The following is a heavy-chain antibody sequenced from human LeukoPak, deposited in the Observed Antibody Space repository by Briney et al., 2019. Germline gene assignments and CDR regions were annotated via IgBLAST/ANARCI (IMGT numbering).Heavy chain of an antibody. CDR3: ARVGGWHWFDP. J-gene: IGHJ5*02. CDR1: GFTFSSYE. CDR2: IRPGGENT. V-gene: IGHV3-23*01. D-gene: IGHD1-26*01. Sequence: GGSLRLSCAASGFTFSSYEMIWVRQAPGKGLEGGSSIRPGGENTYHGDSVKGRFTVSRANSKDPLCLQMTNMRVDDPAFYYCARVGGWHWFDPWGPGTLVTVSS.